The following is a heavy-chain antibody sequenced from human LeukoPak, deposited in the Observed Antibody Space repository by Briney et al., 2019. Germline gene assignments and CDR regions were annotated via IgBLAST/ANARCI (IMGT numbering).Heavy chain of an antibody. CDR3: ARGDSNGYFYY. V-gene: IGHV4-59*01. Sequence: SETLSLTRAVSGGSMSGYFWTWIRQPPEKGLEWIGYMKYGGNTRYNPSLKSRVTISVDMSENQFSLKLSSVIAADTAVYYCARGDSNGYFYYWGQGTLVSVSS. D-gene: IGHD3-22*01. CDR1: GGSMSGYF. CDR2: MKYGGNT. J-gene: IGHJ4*02.